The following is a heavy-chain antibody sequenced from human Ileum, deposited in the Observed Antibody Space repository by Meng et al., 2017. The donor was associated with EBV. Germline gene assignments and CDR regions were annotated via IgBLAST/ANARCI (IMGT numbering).Heavy chain of an antibody. V-gene: IGHV1-18*01. CDR3: ARDLPGGTKGTWLDL. CDR2: ISAYNGNT. J-gene: IGHJ5*02. Sequence: QVQLVQSGAEVKKPXXSVKASCKASGYIFNNYGVSWVRQAPGKGPEWMGWISAYNGNTNYAQNFQGRFTMTTDTSTSTAYMELRSLRSDDTAVYYCARDLPGGTKGTWLDLWGQGPLVTVSS. D-gene: IGHD1-14*01. CDR1: GYIFNNYG.